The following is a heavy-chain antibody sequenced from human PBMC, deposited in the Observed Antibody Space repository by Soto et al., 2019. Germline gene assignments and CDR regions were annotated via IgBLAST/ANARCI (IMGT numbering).Heavy chain of an antibody. Sequence: EASVKVSCKASGYTFTTYGMQWVRQAPGQWPEWMGWINPGNGDREYSQKFQGRVTVTRDTSASTVYMELSSLTSEDTAVYYCARGAAYGPYYMDVWGNGTTVTVSS. CDR3: ARGAAYGPYYMDV. CDR2: INPGNGDR. V-gene: IGHV1-3*01. J-gene: IGHJ6*03. CDR1: GYTFTTYG. D-gene: IGHD2-15*01.